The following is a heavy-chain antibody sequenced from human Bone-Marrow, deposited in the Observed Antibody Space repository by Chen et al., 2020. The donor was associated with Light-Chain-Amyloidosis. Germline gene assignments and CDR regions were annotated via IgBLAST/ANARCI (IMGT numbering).Heavy chain of an antibody. Sequence: QAQLVQSGAEVKKPGSSVKVSCKAAGGTFSSYQVTWVRQAPGHGLEWMGGIIPFFGTTNYAQNFQGRVTITADKSTGTAYMELNSLTSEDTAIYYCARDRTYGDYGSYGMDVWGQGTTVTVTS. CDR1: GGTFSSYQ. CDR2: IIPFFGTT. J-gene: IGHJ6*02. D-gene: IGHD4-17*01. V-gene: IGHV1-69*06. CDR3: ARDRTYGDYGSYGMDV.